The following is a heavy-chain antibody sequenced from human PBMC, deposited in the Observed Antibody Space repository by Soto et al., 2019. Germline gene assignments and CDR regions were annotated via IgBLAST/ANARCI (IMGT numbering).Heavy chain of an antibody. Sequence: EVQLLESGGGLVQPGGSLRLSCAASGFTFSSYAMSWVRQAPGKGLEWVSAISGSGGSTYYADSVKGRFTISRENSKNTLYLQMISLRAEDTAVYYCVLWPPYYFDYWGQGTLVTVSS. CDR1: GFTFSSYA. D-gene: IGHD3-10*01. CDR3: VLWPPYYFDY. J-gene: IGHJ4*02. V-gene: IGHV3-23*01. CDR2: ISGSGGST.